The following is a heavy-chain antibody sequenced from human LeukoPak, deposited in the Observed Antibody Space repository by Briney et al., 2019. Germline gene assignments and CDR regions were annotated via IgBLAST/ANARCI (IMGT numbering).Heavy chain of an antibody. CDR3: ARRYCSGGSCKDY. Sequence: PGGSLRLSCGASGFRFSRHWINWVRQAPGKGLEWVANLNPDGSKKYYADSMKGRFTISRDNARNSLYLQMNSLRAEDTAVYYCARRYCSGGSCKDYWGQGTLVTVSS. CDR1: GFRFSRHW. V-gene: IGHV3-7*01. J-gene: IGHJ4*02. D-gene: IGHD2-15*01. CDR2: LNPDGSKK.